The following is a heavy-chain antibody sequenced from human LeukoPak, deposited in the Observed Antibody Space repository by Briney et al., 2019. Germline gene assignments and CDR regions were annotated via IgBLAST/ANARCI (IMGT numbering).Heavy chain of an antibody. CDR1: GGSISSSSYY. CDR2: IYYSGST. Sequence: SETLSLTCTVSGGSISSSSYYWGWIRQPPGKGLEWIGSIYYSGSTYYNPSLKSRVTISVDTSKNQFSLKLSSVTAADTAVYYCARDGFDYWGQGTLVTVSS. V-gene: IGHV4-39*07. CDR3: ARDGFDY. J-gene: IGHJ4*02.